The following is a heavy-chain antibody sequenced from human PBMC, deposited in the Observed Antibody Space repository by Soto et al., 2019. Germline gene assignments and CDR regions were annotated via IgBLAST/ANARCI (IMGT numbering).Heavy chain of an antibody. J-gene: IGHJ5*02. D-gene: IGHD3-3*01. V-gene: IGHV4-34*01. CDR3: ARGGQVNDFWSGYYTYWFDP. CDR1: GGSFSGYY. CDR2: INHSGST. Sequence: PSETLSLTCAVYGGSFSGYYWSWIRQPPGKGLDWIGEINHSGSTNYNPSVKSRVTISVDTSKNQFSLKLSSVTAADTAVYYCARGGQVNDFWSGYYTYWFDPWGQGTLVTVSS.